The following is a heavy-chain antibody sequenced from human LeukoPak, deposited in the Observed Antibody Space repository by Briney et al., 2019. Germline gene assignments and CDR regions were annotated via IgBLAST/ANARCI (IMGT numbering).Heavy chain of an antibody. D-gene: IGHD4-11*01. CDR3: AKDLDYTNYAGRLAPFDY. Sequence: GGSLRLSCAASGFTFSSYAMSWVRQAPGKGLEWVSTISGSGGSTYYADSVKGRFTISRDNSKNTLYLQMNSLRAEDTAVYYCAKDLDYTNYAGRLAPFDYWGQGTLITVSS. V-gene: IGHV3-23*01. CDR1: GFTFSSYA. J-gene: IGHJ4*02. CDR2: ISGSGGST.